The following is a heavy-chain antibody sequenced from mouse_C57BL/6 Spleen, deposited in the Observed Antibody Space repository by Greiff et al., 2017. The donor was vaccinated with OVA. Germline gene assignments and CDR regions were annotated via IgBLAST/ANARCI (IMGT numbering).Heavy chain of an antibody. CDR2: IVPSDSYP. D-gene: IGHD1-1*01. Sequence: QVQLQQPGAELVKPGASVKLSCKASGYTFTSYWMQWVKQRPGQGLEWIGEIVPSDSYPTYNQKFKGKATLTVDTSSSTAYMQLSSLTSEDSAVYYCGYGSIGYWGQGTTLTVSS. CDR3: GYGSIGY. CDR1: GYTFTSYW. J-gene: IGHJ2*01. V-gene: IGHV1-50*01.